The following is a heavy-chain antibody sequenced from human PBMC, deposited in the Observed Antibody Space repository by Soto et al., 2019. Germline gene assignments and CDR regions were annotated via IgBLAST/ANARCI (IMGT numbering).Heavy chain of an antibody. Sequence: QVQLVQSGAEVKKTGASVKVSCKASGYTFTSYGISWVRQAPGQGLEWMGWISAYNGNTNYAQKLQGRVTMTTDTSTSTAYMELRSLRSDDTAVYYCARVGARTLVVPAAMFLSTSAGGLSGGDYWGQGTLVTVSS. CDR2: ISAYNGNT. CDR3: ARVGARTLVVPAAMFLSTSAGGLSGGDY. D-gene: IGHD2-2*01. J-gene: IGHJ4*02. CDR1: GYTFTSYG. V-gene: IGHV1-18*01.